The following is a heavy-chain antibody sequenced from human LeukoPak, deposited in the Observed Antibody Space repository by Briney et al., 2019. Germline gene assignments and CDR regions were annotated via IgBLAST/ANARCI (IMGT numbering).Heavy chain of an antibody. D-gene: IGHD3-22*01. CDR1: GFTFDDYA. J-gene: IGHJ4*02. CDR2: ISGSGGST. V-gene: IGHV3-23*01. CDR3: AKKTWDSSAWYFFDY. Sequence: GGSLRLSCAASGFTFDDYAMSWVRQAPGKGLEWFSVISGSGGSTYHADSVKGRFTISRDNSKNTLYLQMNSLRAEDTAVYYCAKKTWDSSAWYFFDYWGQGTLVTVSS.